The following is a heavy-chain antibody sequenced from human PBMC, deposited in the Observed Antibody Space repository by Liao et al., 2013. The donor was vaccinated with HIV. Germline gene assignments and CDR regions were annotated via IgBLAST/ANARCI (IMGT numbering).Heavy chain of an antibody. CDR3: AGDRGNLEPCSSISCYEVGHVFDI. Sequence: QVQLQQWGAGLLKPSETLSLTCAVYGGSFSGYYWTWIRQPPREGAWSGLGKVNHRGSTNYNPSLKSRVTISVDTSKNQFSLKLSSVTAADTAVYYCAGDRGNLEPCSSISCYEVGHVFDIWGQGTMVTVSS. CDR1: GGSFSGYY. CDR2: VNHRGST. J-gene: IGHJ3*02. V-gene: IGHV4-34*01. D-gene: IGHD2-2*01.